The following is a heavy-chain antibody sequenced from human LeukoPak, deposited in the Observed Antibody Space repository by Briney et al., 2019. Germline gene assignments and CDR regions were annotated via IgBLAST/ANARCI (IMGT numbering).Heavy chain of an antibody. CDR3: TREPGTLLRGSRRGYDGNDYYRHV. D-gene: IGHD3-10*01. CDR2: IYYSGST. Sequence: SETPSLTCTVSGGSISSYYWSWIRQPPGKGLAWIGYIYYSGSTNYNPSLKSRVTTSVDTSKNHFSLKLSSVTAADTAVYYCTREPGTLLRGSRRGYDGNDYYRHVWGKGTTVTISS. J-gene: IGHJ6*03. CDR1: GGSISSYY. V-gene: IGHV4-59*01.